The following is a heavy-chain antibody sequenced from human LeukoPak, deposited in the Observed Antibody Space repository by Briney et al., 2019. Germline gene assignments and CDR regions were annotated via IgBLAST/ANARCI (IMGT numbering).Heavy chain of an antibody. J-gene: IGHJ6*03. CDR1: GGSFSGYY. CDR2: INHSGST. CDR3: ARGGSYYDFWSGYRRDYYYYYMDV. V-gene: IGHV4-34*01. D-gene: IGHD3-3*01. Sequence: PSETLSLTCAVYGGSFSGYYWSWIRQPPGKGLEWIGEINHSGSTNYNPSLKSRVTISVDTSKNQFSLKLSSVTAADTAVYYCARGGSYYDFWSGYRRDYYYYYMDVWGKGTTVTVSS.